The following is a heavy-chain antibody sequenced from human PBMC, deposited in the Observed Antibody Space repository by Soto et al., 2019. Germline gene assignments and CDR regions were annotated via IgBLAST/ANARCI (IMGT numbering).Heavy chain of an antibody. CDR3: ARQVPTCYDILTGQPSGYYLDY. J-gene: IGHJ4*02. V-gene: IGHV4-59*08. CDR1: GGSISSYY. CDR2: IYYSGST. D-gene: IGHD3-9*01. Sequence: PSETLSLTCTVSGGSISSYYWSWIRQPPGKGLEWIGYIYYSGSTNYNPSLKSRVTISVDTSKNQFSLKLSSVTAADMAVYYCARQVPTCYDILTGQPSGYYLDYWCQGPLVTVSS.